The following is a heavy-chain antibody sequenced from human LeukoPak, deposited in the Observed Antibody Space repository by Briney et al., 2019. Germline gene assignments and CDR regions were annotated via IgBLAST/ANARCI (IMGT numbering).Heavy chain of an antibody. Sequence: GGSLRLSCAASGFTFSSYAMHWVRQAPGKGLEWVAVISYDGSNKYYADSVKGRFTISRDNSKNTLYLQMNSLRAEDTAVYYCAAASLLWDPGEWGQGTLVTVSS. D-gene: IGHD3-10*01. J-gene: IGHJ4*02. CDR2: ISYDGSNK. V-gene: IGHV3-30-3*01. CDR1: GFTFSSYA. CDR3: AAASLLWDPGE.